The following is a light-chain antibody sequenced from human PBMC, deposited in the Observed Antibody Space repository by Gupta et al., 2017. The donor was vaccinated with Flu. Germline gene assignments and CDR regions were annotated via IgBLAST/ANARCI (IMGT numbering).Light chain of an antibody. V-gene: IGKV3-20*01. J-gene: IGKJ2*02. CDR3: HQGSYSLCT. CDR2: GAS. CDR1: QSISSSY. Sequence: GTLYLSSGERATRSCRTRQSISSSYFAWYQQKPGQAPRLLIYGASSTATGIPDRFTSSGSGTDFALTITRREPEDSAVYYCHQGSYSLCTFGQGTMVE.